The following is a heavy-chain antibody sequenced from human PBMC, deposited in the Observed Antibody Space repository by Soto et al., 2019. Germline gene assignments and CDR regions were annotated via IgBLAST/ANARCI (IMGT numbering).Heavy chain of an antibody. J-gene: IGHJ6*02. CDR1: GGSISSGGYY. CDR3: AKESSSWYYYYGMDV. CDR2: IYYSGST. V-gene: IGHV4-31*03. Sequence: SETLSLTCTVSGGSISSGGYYWSWIRQHPGKGLEWIGYIYYSGSTYYNPSLKSRVTISVDTSKNQFSLKLSSVTAADTAVYYCAKESSSWYYYYGMDVWGQGTTVTVSS. D-gene: IGHD6-13*01.